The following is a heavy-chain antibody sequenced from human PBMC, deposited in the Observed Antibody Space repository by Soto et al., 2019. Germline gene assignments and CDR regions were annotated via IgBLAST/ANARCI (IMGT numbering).Heavy chain of an antibody. V-gene: IGHV2-5*02. CDR3: XXXXXXXXXXX. J-gene: IGHJ4*02. Sequence: QITLKESGPTLVKPTQTLTLTCTFSGFSLSTSGVGVGWIRQPPGKALEWLALIYWDDDKRYSPSLKSRLTXXKDXXXXXXXXXXXXXXXXXXXXXXXXXXXXXXXXXXWGQGTLVTVSS. CDR2: IYWDDDK. CDR1: GFSLSTSGVG.